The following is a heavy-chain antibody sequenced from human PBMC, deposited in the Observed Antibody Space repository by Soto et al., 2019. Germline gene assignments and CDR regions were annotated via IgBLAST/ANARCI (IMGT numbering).Heavy chain of an antibody. CDR2: IYHSGST. J-gene: IGHJ4*02. D-gene: IGHD5-12*01. CDR1: GYSISSGYY. Sequence: SETLSLTCAVSGYSISSGYYWGWIRQPPGKGLEWIGSIYHSGSTYYNPSLKSRVTISIDTSKNQFSLKLSSVTAADTAVYYCARDDIVATTFDYWGQGTLVTVSS. CDR3: ARDDIVATTFDY. V-gene: IGHV4-38-2*02.